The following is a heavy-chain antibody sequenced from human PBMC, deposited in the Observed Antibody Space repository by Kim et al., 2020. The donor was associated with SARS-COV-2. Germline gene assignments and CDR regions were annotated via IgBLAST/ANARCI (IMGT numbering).Heavy chain of an antibody. V-gene: IGHV4-4*07. Sequence: SETLSLTCIVSGGSINNYYWSWIRQPAGKGLEWIGRIYASGTTNYNPSLKSRVTMSVDTSKNQFSLNLSSVTAADTAVYYCARGGGYSSGKAKFDYWGQGTLVTASS. D-gene: IGHD6-19*01. CDR1: GGSINNYY. J-gene: IGHJ4*02. CDR2: IYASGTT. CDR3: ARGGGYSSGKAKFDY.